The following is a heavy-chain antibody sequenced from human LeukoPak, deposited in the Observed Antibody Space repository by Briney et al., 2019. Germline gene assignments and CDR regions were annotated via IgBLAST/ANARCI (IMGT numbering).Heavy chain of an antibody. V-gene: IGHV3-74*01. CDR2: INTDGSIT. CDR1: GFTFSSSA. D-gene: IGHD3-9*01. J-gene: IGHJ5*02. CDR3: ASLGTLVP. Sequence: GGSLRLSCAASGFTFSSSAMSRVRQAPGKGLEWVSRINTDGSITTYADSVKGRFTISRDNAKNTLYLQMNSLGDEDTAVYYCASLGTLVPWGQGTLVTVSS.